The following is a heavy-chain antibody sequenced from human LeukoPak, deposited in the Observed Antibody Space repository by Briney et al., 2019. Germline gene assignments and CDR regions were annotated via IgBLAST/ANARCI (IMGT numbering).Heavy chain of an antibody. CDR1: GFTFSSFW. CDR2: KKEDGSEK. CDR3: ARDPSSLRDSFDY. V-gene: IGHV3-7*01. J-gene: IGHJ4*02. Sequence: GGSLRLSCAASGFTFSSFWMNWVRQAPGKGLEWVANKKEDGSEKYYVDSVKGRFTISRDNSKKSLYLQMNSLRAEDTAVYFCARDPSSLRDSFDYWGQGTLVTVSS.